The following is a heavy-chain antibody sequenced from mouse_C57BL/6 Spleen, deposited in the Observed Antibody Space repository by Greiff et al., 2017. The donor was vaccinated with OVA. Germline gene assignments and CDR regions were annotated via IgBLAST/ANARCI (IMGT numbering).Heavy chain of an antibody. J-gene: IGHJ1*03. V-gene: IGHV3-3*01. CDR1: GFSINSDCY. CDR3: ARAYSHYWYFDV. Sequence: EVQRVESGPSLVRPSQTLSLTCTVTGFSINSDCYWIWIRQFPGNKLEYIGYTFYSGITYYNPSLESRTYITRDTSKNQFSLKLSSVTTEDTATYYCARAYSHYWYFDVWGTGTTVTVSS. D-gene: IGHD2-12*01. CDR2: TFYSGIT.